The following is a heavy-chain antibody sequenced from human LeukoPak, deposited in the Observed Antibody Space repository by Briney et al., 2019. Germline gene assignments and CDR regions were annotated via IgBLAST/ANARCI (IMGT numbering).Heavy chain of an antibody. V-gene: IGHV1-69*06. CDR1: GGTFSSYA. CDR3: ASADYYGSGSWGDY. J-gene: IGHJ4*02. D-gene: IGHD3-10*01. CDR2: IIPIFGTA. Sequence: GSSVKVSCKASGGTFSSYAISWVRQAPGQGLEWMGGIIPIFGTANYAQKFQGRVTITADKSTSTAYMELSSLRSEDTAVYYCASADYYGSGSWGDYWGQGTLVTVSS.